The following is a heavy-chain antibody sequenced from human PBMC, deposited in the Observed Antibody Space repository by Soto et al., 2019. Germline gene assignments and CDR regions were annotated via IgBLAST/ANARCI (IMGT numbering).Heavy chain of an antibody. V-gene: IGHV3-21*01. J-gene: IGHJ4*02. D-gene: IGHD5-18*01. Sequence: GGFLRLSCAASRFSFSSYSMNWVRQAPGKGLEWVSSISSSSSYIYYADSVKGRFTISRDNAKNSLYLQMNSLRAEDTAVYYCARDADDRGYSYGYFDYWGQGTLVTVSS. CDR2: ISSSSSYI. CDR1: RFSFSSYS. CDR3: ARDADDRGYSYGYFDY.